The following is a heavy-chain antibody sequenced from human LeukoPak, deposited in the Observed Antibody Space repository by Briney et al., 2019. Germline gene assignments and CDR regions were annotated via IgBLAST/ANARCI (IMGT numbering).Heavy chain of an antibody. D-gene: IGHD3-22*01. V-gene: IGHV1-69*05. CDR1: GGTFSSYA. Sequence: SVKVSCKASGGTFSSYAISWVRQAPGQGLEWMGRIIPIFGTANYAQKFQGRVTITTDESTSTAYMELSSLRSEDTAVYYCASGYYYDSSRYSYYFDYWSQGTLVTVSS. CDR2: IIPIFGTA. CDR3: ASGYYYDSSRYSYYFDY. J-gene: IGHJ4*02.